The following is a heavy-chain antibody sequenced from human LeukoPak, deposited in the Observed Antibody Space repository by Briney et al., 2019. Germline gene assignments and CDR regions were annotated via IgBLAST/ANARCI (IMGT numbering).Heavy chain of an antibody. CDR2: IYTGGNT. V-gene: IGHV3-53*01. Sequence: SGGSLRLSCAASGFTGDSNYLSWVRQAPGKGLEWVSTIYTGGNTYYAASVKGRFTISRDLSKNTVFLHMNSLRAEDTDMYYCARGDDSGYYDYFDYWGQGALVTVSS. J-gene: IGHJ4*02. D-gene: IGHD3-22*01. CDR3: ARGDDSGYYDYFDY. CDR1: GFTGDSNY.